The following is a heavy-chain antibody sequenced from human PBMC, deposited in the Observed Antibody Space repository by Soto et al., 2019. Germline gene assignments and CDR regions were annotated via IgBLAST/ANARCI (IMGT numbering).Heavy chain of an antibody. V-gene: IGHV4-39*01. Sequence: PSETLSLTCTVSGGSISSSSYYWGWIRQPPGKGLDWIGSIYYSGSTYYNPSLKSRVTMSVDTSKNQFSLKLTSVTAADTAVYYCARHEDGNRPNWFDPWGQGTLVTVSS. CDR3: ARHEDGNRPNWFDP. CDR2: IYYSGST. CDR1: GGSISSSSYY. J-gene: IGHJ5*02. D-gene: IGHD1-1*01.